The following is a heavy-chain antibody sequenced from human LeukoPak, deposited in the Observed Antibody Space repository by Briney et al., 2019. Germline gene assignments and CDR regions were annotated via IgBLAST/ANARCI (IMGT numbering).Heavy chain of an antibody. CDR1: GFTFSSYA. Sequence: PGGSLRLSCAASGFTFSSYAMSWVRQAPGKGLEWVSTVSGSGDDTYYADSVKGRFTFSRDSSKNTVYLQMNSLGAEDTAIYYCAKDRGTVTYHFDYWGQGTLVTVSS. CDR3: AKDRGTVTYHFDY. CDR2: VSGSGDDT. V-gene: IGHV3-23*01. D-gene: IGHD4-17*01. J-gene: IGHJ4*02.